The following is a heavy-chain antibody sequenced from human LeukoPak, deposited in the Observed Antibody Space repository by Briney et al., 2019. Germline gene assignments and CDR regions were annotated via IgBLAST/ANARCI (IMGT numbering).Heavy chain of an antibody. D-gene: IGHD6-19*01. Sequence: ASVKVSCKASGYTFTGYYMHWVRQATGQGLEWMGWINPNSGDTNYAQKFQGRVTVTRDTSISTAYMELSSLRSDDTAVYYCARVGSSGWYVHPTLDYWGQGTLVTVSS. J-gene: IGHJ4*02. CDR2: INPNSGDT. CDR1: GYTFTGYY. V-gene: IGHV1-2*02. CDR3: ARVGSSGWYVHPTLDY.